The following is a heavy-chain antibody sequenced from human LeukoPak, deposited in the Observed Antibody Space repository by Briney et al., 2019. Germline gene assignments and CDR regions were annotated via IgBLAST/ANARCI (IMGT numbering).Heavy chain of an antibody. CDR2: ISGSGDST. V-gene: IGHV3-23*01. J-gene: IGHJ4*02. D-gene: IGHD6-13*01. CDR1: GFIFNNYA. CDR3: AKSRSSGSSSSNY. Sequence: GGSQRLSCAASGFIFNNYALSWVRQAPGTGLEWVSSISGSGDSTYYADSVKGRFTISRANSNNTLFLQMNSLRAEDTALYSCAKSRSSGSSSSNYWGQGTLVTVSS.